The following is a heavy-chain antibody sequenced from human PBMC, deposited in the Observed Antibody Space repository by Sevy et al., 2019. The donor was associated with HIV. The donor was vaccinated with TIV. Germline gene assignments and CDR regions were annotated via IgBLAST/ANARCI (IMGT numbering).Heavy chain of an antibody. Sequence: GGSLRLSCAASGFTFSNYGIHWVRQPPGKGLEWVAVIWSDGNKKYYADSVKGRFTMSRDNSKNTLFLQMNSRRAEDTAVYYCARGPLRYCTSTSGYEGDYYYYGMDVWGQGTTVTVSS. CDR3: ARGPLRYCTSTSGYEGDYYYYGMDV. V-gene: IGHV3-33*01. D-gene: IGHD2-2*01. J-gene: IGHJ6*02. CDR1: GFTFSNYG. CDR2: IWSDGNKK.